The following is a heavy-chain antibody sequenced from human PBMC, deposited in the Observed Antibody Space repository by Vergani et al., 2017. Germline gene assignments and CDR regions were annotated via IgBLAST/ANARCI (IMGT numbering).Heavy chain of an antibody. CDR1: GYTFTSYY. CDR2: IIPIFGTA. D-gene: IGHD6-6*01. V-gene: IGHV1-69*01. J-gene: IGHJ6*03. CDR3: ARGIAARPDYYYYYMDV. Sequence: QVQLVQSGAEVKKPGASVKVSCKASGYTFTSYYMHWVRQAPGQGLEWMGGIIPIFGTANYAQKFQGRVTITADESTSTAYMELSSLRSEDTAVYYCARGIAARPDYYYYYMDVWGKGTTVTVSS.